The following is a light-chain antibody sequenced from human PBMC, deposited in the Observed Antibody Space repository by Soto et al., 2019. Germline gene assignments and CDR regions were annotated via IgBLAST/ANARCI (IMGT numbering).Light chain of an antibody. Sequence: QSVLTQPASVSGSPGQSVTISCTGTSSDVGGYNFVSWYQQHPGKAPKLMIYDVTNRPSGVPHRFSGSKSGTTASLTISGLQAEDEADYYWSSYTSRNTLVFGGGTKVTVL. CDR3: SSYTSRNTLV. CDR1: SSDVGGYNF. V-gene: IGLV2-14*03. J-gene: IGLJ2*01. CDR2: DVT.